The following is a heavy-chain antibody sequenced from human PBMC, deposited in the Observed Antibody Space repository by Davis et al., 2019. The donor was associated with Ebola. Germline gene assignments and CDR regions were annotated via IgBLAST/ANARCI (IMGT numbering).Heavy chain of an antibody. CDR2: IYYSGST. CDR1: GGSISSYY. D-gene: IGHD1-26*01. Sequence: PSETLSLTCTVSGGSISSYYWSWIRQPPGKGLEWIGYIYYSGSTNYNPSLKSRVTISVDTSKNQFSLKLSSVTAADTAVYYCARDQSGISPGNYYYYGMDVWGQGTTVTVSS. J-gene: IGHJ6*02. CDR3: ARDQSGISPGNYYYYGMDV. V-gene: IGHV4-59*01.